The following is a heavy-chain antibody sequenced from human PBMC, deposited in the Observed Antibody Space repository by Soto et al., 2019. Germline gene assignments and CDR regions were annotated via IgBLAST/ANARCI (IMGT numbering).Heavy chain of an antibody. V-gene: IGHV1-69*11. CDR2: IIPILGTA. CDR3: ARDDSNYPGRYGMDV. D-gene: IGHD4-4*01. CDR1: GGTFGTYA. J-gene: IGHJ6*02. Sequence: VASVKVSCKAPGGTFGTYALSWVRQAPGQGLEWMGRIIPILGTANYPQMFQGRVTITADESTSTAYMELSSLRSEDTAVYYCARDDSNYPGRYGMDVWGQGTTVTVSS.